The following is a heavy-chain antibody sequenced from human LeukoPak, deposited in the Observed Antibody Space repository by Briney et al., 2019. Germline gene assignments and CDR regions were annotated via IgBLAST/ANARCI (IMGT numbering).Heavy chain of an antibody. D-gene: IGHD3-9*01. CDR1: GYTFTCYY. V-gene: IGHV1-2*05. CDR3: ARDNQDVLRYFEVWGDCYFDY. CDR2: INPNSGGT. J-gene: IGHJ4*02. Sequence: ASVKVSCKXSGYTFTCYYMHWVRQAPGQGLEWMGRINPNSGGTNYAQKFQGRVTMTRDTSISTAYLEQSRLRSDDTDVYYCARDNQDVLRYFEVWGDCYFDYWGQGTLVTGSS.